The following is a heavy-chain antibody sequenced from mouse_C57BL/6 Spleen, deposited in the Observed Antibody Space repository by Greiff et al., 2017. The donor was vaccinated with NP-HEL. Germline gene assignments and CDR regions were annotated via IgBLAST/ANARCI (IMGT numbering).Heavy chain of an antibody. CDR1: GFSLTSYG. V-gene: IGHV2-6*03. D-gene: IGHD4-1*01. Sequence: QVQLKESGPGLVAPSQSLSITCTVSGFSLTSYGVHWVRQPPGKGLEWLVVIWSDGSTTYNSALKSRLSISKDNSKSQVFLKMNSLQTDDTAMYDCARPLNWDDYAMDYWGQGTSVTVSS. CDR2: IWSDGST. CDR3: ARPLNWDDYAMDY. J-gene: IGHJ4*01.